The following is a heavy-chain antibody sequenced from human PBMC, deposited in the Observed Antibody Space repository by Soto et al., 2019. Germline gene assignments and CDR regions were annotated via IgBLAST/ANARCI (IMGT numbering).Heavy chain of an antibody. D-gene: IGHD2-15*01. J-gene: IGHJ6*03. CDR3: ARLVNCSGGSCYPERYYYYYYYMDV. Sequence: TSETLSLTCTVSGGSISSYYWSWIRQPPGKGLEWIGYIYYSGSTNYNPSLKSRATISVDTSKNQFSLKLSSVTAADTAVYYCARLVNCSGGSCYPERYYYYYYYMDVWGKGTTVTVSS. V-gene: IGHV4-59*01. CDR2: IYYSGST. CDR1: GGSISSYY.